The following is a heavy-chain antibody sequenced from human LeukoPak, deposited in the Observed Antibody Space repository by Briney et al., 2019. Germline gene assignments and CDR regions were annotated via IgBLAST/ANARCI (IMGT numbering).Heavy chain of an antibody. CDR1: GGSISSYY. J-gene: IGHJ4*02. V-gene: IGHV4-59*01. CDR2: IYYSGST. CDR3: ARGYSYDSFDY. Sequence: SETLSLTCTVSGGSISSYYWSSIRQPPGKGLEWIGYIYYSGSTNYNPSLKSRVTISVDTSKNQFSLNLSSVSAADTAVYFCARGYSYDSFDYWGLGTLVTVSS. D-gene: IGHD5-18*01.